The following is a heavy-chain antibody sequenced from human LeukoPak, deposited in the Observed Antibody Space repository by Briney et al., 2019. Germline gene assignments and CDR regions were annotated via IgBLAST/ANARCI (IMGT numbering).Heavy chain of an antibody. CDR2: VHFSGAT. V-gene: IGHV4-39*01. D-gene: IGHD6-19*01. J-gene: IGHJ1*01. Sequence: SESLSLTCIVSGVSISSDNYWGWIRQSPGKGLELIGSVHFSGATHYNPSLKSRVAITLDTSKNQFSLKLNSVTAADTAIYYCAKHRMWLVGLESWGQGTLVTVSS. CDR3: AKHRMWLVGLES. CDR1: GVSISSDNY.